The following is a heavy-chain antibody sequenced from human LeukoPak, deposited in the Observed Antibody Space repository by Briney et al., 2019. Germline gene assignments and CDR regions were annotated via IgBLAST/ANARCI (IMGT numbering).Heavy chain of an antibody. J-gene: IGHJ6*02. V-gene: IGHV3-7*03. CDR1: GFTLSNHW. CDR3: ARNNGMDV. CDR2: VNRDGSET. Sequence: GGSLRLSCAASGFTLSNHWMTWVRQVPGRGPEWVANVNRDGSETYYLDSVKGRFTIAKDNAKNSLYLQMNSLRAEDTALYHCARNNGMDVWGQGTTVIVSS.